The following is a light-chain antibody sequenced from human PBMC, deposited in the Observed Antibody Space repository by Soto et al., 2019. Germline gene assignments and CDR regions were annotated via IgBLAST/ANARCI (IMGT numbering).Light chain of an antibody. CDR2: LNSDGSH. J-gene: IGLJ2*01. V-gene: IGLV4-69*01. CDR3: QTWGTGIQGV. CDR1: SGHSSYA. Sequence: QSVLTQSPSASASLGASVKLTCTLSSGHSSYAIAWHQQQPEKGPRYLMKLNSDGSHSKGDAIPDRFSGSSSAAERYLTISRLQSEDEADYYCQTWGTGIQGVFGGGTQLTVL.